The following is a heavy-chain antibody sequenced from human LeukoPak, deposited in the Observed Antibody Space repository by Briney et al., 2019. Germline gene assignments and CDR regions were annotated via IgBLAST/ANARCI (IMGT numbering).Heavy chain of an antibody. Sequence: ASVKVSCKTFGYAFSSCGINWVRQAPGQGLEWMGWISAYNGNTNYAQKFQGRVTITADKSTSTAYMELSSLRSEDTAVYYCARGTRRFDYWGQGTLVTVSS. CDR3: ARGTRRFDY. D-gene: IGHD2-8*01. CDR1: GYAFSSCG. CDR2: ISAYNGNT. J-gene: IGHJ4*02. V-gene: IGHV1-18*01.